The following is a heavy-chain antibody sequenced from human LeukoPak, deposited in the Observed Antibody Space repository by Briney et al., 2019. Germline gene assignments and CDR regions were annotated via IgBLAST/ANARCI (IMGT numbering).Heavy chain of an antibody. V-gene: IGHV1-69*13. CDR3: ASFNACGGDCYSSPDYFDY. D-gene: IGHD2-21*01. Sequence: SVKVSCKASGGTFSSYTISWVRQAPGQGLEWMGGIIPIFGTANYAQKFQGRVTITADESTSTAYMELSSLRSEDTAVYYCASFNACGGDCYSSPDYFDYWGQGTLVTVSS. J-gene: IGHJ4*02. CDR2: IIPIFGTA. CDR1: GGTFSSYT.